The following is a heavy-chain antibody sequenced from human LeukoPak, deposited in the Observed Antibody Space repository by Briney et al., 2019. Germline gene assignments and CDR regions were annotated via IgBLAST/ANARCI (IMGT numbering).Heavy chain of an antibody. CDR2: IIPILGIA. V-gene: IGHV1-69*04. J-gene: IGHJ4*02. Sequence: SVKVSCKASGYTFSSYAISWVRQAPGQGLEWMGRIIPILGIANYAQKFQGRVTITADKSTSTAYMELSSLRSEDTAVYYCARVVRAAAGTEGFDCWGQGTLVTVSS. CDR1: GYTFSSYA. D-gene: IGHD6-13*01. CDR3: ARVVRAAAGTEGFDC.